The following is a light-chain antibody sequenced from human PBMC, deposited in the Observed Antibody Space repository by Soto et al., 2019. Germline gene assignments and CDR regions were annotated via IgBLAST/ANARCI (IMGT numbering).Light chain of an antibody. CDR1: SSDVGSHNL. J-gene: IGLJ7*01. CDR2: EVS. Sequence: QSALTQPASVSGSPGQSITISCTGTSSDVGSHNLVSWYQQHPQQAPQLMIYEVSKRPLGASARFSASKSGNTASLTISGLHAEDEAYYYCCSYGGSRAVFGGGTQLTVL. CDR3: CSYGGSRAV. V-gene: IGLV2-23*02.